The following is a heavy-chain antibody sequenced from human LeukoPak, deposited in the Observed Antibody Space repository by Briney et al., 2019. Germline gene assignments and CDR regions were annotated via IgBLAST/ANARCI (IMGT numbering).Heavy chain of an antibody. CDR2: IKPDGSDK. D-gene: IGHD2-15*01. V-gene: IGHV3-7*03. CDR1: GFTFSSYW. Sequence: GGSLRLSCAASGFTFSSYWMSWVRQAPGKGLEWVANIKPDGSDKYYVDSVKGRFTISRDNAKNSLYLQMNSLRAEDTAVYYCAKADIVVVEGGYYFDYWGQGTLVAVSS. CDR3: AKADIVVVEGGYYFDY. J-gene: IGHJ4*02.